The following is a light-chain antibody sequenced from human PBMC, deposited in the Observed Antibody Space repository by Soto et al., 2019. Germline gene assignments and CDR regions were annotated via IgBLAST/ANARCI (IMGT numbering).Light chain of an antibody. CDR3: SSYAGSNKYV. J-gene: IGLJ2*01. CDR2: EVI. Sequence: QSALTQPPSASGSPGQSVTISCTGTSSDVGDYNYVSWYQQHPGKAPQLMIYEVIKRPSGVTDRFSGSKSGNTASLTVSGLQAEDEADYYCSSYAGSNKYVFGGGTKLTVL. CDR1: SSDVGDYNY. V-gene: IGLV2-8*01.